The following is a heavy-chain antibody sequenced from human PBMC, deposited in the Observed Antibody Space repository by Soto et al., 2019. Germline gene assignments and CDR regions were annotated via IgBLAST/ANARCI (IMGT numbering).Heavy chain of an antibody. Sequence: VQLQQWGAGLLKPSETLSLTCAVYGGSFSGYYWSWIRQPPGKGLEWIGEINHSGSTNYNPSLKSRVTISVDTSKNQFSLKLSSVTAADTAVYYCARSMVRGVIKYYGMDVWGQGTTVTVSS. CDR2: INHSGST. J-gene: IGHJ6*02. CDR1: GGSFSGYY. CDR3: ARSMVRGVIKYYGMDV. D-gene: IGHD3-10*01. V-gene: IGHV4-34*01.